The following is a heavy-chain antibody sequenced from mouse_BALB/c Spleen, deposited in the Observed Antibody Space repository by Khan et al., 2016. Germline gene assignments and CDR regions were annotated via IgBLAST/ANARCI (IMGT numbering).Heavy chain of an antibody. CDR2: ISYSGNT. V-gene: IGHV3-2*02. J-gene: IGHJ2*01. CDR1: GYSITSDYA. CDR3: ARSRRYDGYFDY. D-gene: IGHD2-14*01. Sequence: EVQLQESGPGLVKPSQSLSLTCTVTGYSITSDYAWNWIRQFPGNKLEWMGYISYSGNTTYNPSLKSRISITRDTSKNQFFLKLNSWTTEDTATYYCARSRRYDGYFDYWGQDTTLTVSS.